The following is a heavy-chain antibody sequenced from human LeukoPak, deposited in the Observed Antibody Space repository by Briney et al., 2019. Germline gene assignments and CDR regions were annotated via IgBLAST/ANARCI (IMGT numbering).Heavy chain of an antibody. Sequence: PSETLSLTCTVSGGSISSYYWSWIRQPPGKGLEWIGYIYYSGSTNYNPSLKSRVTISVDTSKNQFSLKLSSVTAVDTAVYYCARDRSGGDIFDYWGQGTLVTVSS. CDR2: IYYSGST. J-gene: IGHJ4*02. CDR3: ARDRSGGDIFDY. D-gene: IGHD2-15*01. CDR1: GGSISSYY. V-gene: IGHV4-59*01.